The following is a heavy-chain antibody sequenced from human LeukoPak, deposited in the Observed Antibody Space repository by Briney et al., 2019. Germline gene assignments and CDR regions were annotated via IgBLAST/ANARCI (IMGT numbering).Heavy chain of an antibody. CDR1: GFTFSSYV. Sequence: GRSLRLSCAASGFTFSSYVMHWVRQAPGKGLEWVAIISYDGSNEYYADSVKGRFTISRDNSKNTLYLQMNSLRAEDTAVYYCARDSLASAGGWYWGQGTLVTVSS. J-gene: IGHJ4*02. CDR3: ARDSLASAGGWY. CDR2: ISYDGSNE. V-gene: IGHV3-30*07. D-gene: IGHD3-3*02.